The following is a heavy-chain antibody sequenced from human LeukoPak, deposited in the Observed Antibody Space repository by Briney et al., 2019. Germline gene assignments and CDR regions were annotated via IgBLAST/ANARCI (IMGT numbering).Heavy chain of an antibody. V-gene: IGHV4-59*01. CDR3: ARSDSSAWYPYNAYGLDV. D-gene: IGHD6-19*01. CDR2: IYNSGNT. CDR1: GGSISSDY. J-gene: IGHJ6*02. Sequence: SETLSLTCTVSGGSISSDYWNWIRQAPGKGLEWIGYIYNSGNTNYDPSLKSRVTISIDTSKNLFSLKVRSVTAADTAVYYCARSDSSAWYPYNAYGLDVWGQGTTVTVSS.